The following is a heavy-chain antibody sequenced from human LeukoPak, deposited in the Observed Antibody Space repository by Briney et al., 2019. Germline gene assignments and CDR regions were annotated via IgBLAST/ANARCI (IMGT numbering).Heavy chain of an antibody. CDR1: GGSFSGYY. CDR2: INHSGST. J-gene: IGHJ5*02. CDR3: ARGRYYYDSSGYYYWFGP. D-gene: IGHD3-22*01. Sequence: SETLSLTCAVYGGSFSGYYWSWIRQPPGKGLEWIGEINHSGSTNYNPSLKSRVTISVDTSKNQSSLKLSSVTAADTAVYYCARGRYYYDSSGYYYWFGPWGQGTLVTVSS. V-gene: IGHV4-34*01.